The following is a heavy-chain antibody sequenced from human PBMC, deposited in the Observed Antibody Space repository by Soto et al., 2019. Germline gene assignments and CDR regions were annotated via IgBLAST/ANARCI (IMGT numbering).Heavy chain of an antibody. D-gene: IGHD3-22*01. Sequence: GGSLRLSCAASGFTFSNYAMSWVRQAPGKGLEWVSVIGGDGGSTYYADSVKGRFTISRDNSKNTLHLQMNSLRAEDTAVYYCEYERINMIVVDPRMDVWGQGTTVTVSS. CDR1: GFTFSNYA. V-gene: IGHV3-23*01. J-gene: IGHJ6*02. CDR3: EYERINMIVVDPRMDV. CDR2: IGGDGGST.